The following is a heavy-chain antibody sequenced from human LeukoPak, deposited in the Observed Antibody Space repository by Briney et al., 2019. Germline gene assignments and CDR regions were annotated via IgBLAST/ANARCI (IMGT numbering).Heavy chain of an antibody. CDR2: IYPGDSDI. CDR1: GYSFTNYW. CDR3: ARSWVAGYGTVLDY. D-gene: IGHD6-19*01. Sequence: GESLKISCKGSGYSFTNYWIGWVRQMPGKGLELMGIIYPGDSDIRYSLSFQGQVTISADKSITTAYLQWSSLKASDTAMYYCARSWVAGYGTVLDYWGQGTLVTVSS. J-gene: IGHJ4*02. V-gene: IGHV5-51*01.